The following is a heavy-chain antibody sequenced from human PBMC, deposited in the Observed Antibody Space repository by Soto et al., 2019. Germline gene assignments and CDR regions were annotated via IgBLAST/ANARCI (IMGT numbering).Heavy chain of an antibody. Sequence: QVQLVESGGGVVQPGMSLRLSCAASGFKFSDYPMHWVRQAPGKGLEWLASVSSDGRTTHYADSIRGRFVISRDNSRSVLYLQMIGLRPEDTALYFCAAVGWYYFGSNGISWFDPWGHGTQVTVSS. CDR3: AAVGWYYFGSNGISWFDP. CDR2: VSSDGRTT. J-gene: IGHJ5*02. CDR1: GFKFSDYP. D-gene: IGHD3-10*01. V-gene: IGHV3-30*09.